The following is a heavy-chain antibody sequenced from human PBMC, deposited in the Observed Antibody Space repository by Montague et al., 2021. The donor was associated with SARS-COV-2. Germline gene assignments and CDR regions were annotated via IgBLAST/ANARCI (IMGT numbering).Heavy chain of an antibody. D-gene: IGHD6-13*01. CDR3: TRDRGIAAVDNYYYGMDV. CDR1: GDSIRSYH. V-gene: IGHV4-59*13. J-gene: IGHJ6*02. CDR2: ISDSGRT. Sequence: SETLSLTCTVSGDSIRSYHWTWIRQPPGKGLEWIGRISDSGRTIYNPSLKSRVTISVDTSKNQFFLNLRSMVAADTAIYYCTRDRGIAAVDNYYYGMDVWGPGTTVTVSS.